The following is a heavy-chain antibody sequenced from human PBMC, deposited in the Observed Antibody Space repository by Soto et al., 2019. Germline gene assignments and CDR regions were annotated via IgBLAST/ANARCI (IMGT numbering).Heavy chain of an antibody. CDR3: ATDHSRPGEFDY. J-gene: IGHJ4*02. CDR2: IKSKTDGGTT. CDR1: GFTFSNAW. D-gene: IGHD6-6*01. V-gene: IGHV3-15*01. Sequence: GGSLRLSCAASGFTFSNAWMSWVRQAPGKGPEWVGRIKSKTDGGTTDYAAPVKGRFTISRDDSKNTLYLQMNSLKTEDTAVYYCATDHSRPGEFDYWGQGTLVTVSS.